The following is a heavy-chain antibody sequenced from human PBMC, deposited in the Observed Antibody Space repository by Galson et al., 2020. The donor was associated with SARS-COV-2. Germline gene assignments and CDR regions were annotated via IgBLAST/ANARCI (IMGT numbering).Heavy chain of an antibody. CDR3: ARDRHDYGIDACDI. J-gene: IGHJ3*02. Sequence: SETLSLTCTVSGGSISSGGYYWSWVRQHPGKGLEWIGYIYFSGSTSYNPSLKSRVSISVDASKIQFSLRLTSVTAADTAVYYCARDRHDYGIDACDIWGQGTMVTVSS. V-gene: IGHV4-31*03. CDR1: GGSISSGGYY. CDR2: IYFSGST. D-gene: IGHD4-17*01.